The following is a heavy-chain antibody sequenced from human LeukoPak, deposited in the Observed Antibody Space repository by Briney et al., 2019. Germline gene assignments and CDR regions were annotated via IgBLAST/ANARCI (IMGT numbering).Heavy chain of an antibody. J-gene: IGHJ3*02. Sequence: SETLSLTCTVSGGSISSSSYYWGWIRQPPGKGLEWIGSIYYSGSTYYNPSLKSRVTISVDTSKNQFSLKLSSVTAADTAVYYCARHHLPTVWFGEFAFDIWGQGTMVTVSS. D-gene: IGHD3-10*01. CDR3: ARHHLPTVWFGEFAFDI. V-gene: IGHV4-39*01. CDR2: IYYSGST. CDR1: GGSISSSSYY.